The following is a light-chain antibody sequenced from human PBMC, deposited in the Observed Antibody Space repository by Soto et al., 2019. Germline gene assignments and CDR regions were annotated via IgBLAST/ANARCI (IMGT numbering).Light chain of an antibody. CDR2: AAS. J-gene: IGKJ4*01. V-gene: IGKV1-9*01. CDR1: QDISSF. CDR3: QQLNRYPLA. Sequence: IQLTQSPSSLSASVGDRVTITCRASQDISSFLAWFQQKPGEAPNLLIYAASTLQSGVPSRFSGSGSGTDFTLTISSLQPEDFATYYCQQLNRYPLAFGGGTKVEIK.